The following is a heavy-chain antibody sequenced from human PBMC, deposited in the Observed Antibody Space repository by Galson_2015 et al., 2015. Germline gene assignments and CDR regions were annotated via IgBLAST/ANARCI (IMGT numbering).Heavy chain of an antibody. CDR1: GYTFTNHA. V-gene: IGHV1-18*04. J-gene: IGHJ5*02. CDR3: AGQVTCDYSWFDP. D-gene: IGHD3-16*01. CDR2: ISCYNGNT. Sequence: SVKVSCKASGYTFTNHAITWVRQAPGQGLEWMGWISCYNGNTKYTQDLQGRVTMTTDTSTSTAYMELKSLTSDDTAVYYYAGQVTCDYSWFDPWGQGTLVIVSS.